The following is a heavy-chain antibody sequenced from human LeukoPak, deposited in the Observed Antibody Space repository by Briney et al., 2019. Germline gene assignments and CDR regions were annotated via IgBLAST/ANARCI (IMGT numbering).Heavy chain of an antibody. CDR3: ASGGAVVPASILKGSFDI. CDR2: LYNSGYS. Sequence: SETLSLTCSVSGGSVTTTSYHWAWVRQPPGKGLEWIGNLYNSGYSYYNPSLKSRVTMSVDTSKNQFSPNLTSVTAADTAVYFCASGGAVVPASILKGSFDIWGQGTMVSVSS. V-gene: IGHV4-39*01. D-gene: IGHD2-2*02. CDR1: GGSVTTTSYH. J-gene: IGHJ3*02.